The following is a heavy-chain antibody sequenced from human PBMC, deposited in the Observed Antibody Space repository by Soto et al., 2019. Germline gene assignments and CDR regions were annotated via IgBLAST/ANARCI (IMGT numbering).Heavy chain of an antibody. J-gene: IGHJ3*02. V-gene: IGHV4-59*01. CDR1: GGSISFYN. CDR3: AKGDSTTHGDSFDI. Sequence: QVQLQESGPGLVKPSETLSLTCSVSGGSISFYNWNWIRQSPGKGLELIGYIYHSGRTNYNPSLKSRVTISVDTSKNQFSLQLSSVTAADTAVYYCAKGDSTTHGDSFDIWGQGTMVTVSP. D-gene: IGHD6-13*01. CDR2: IYHSGRT.